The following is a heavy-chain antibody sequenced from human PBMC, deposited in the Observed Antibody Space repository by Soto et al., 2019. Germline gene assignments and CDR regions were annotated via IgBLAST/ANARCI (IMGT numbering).Heavy chain of an antibody. CDR3: AREIRGAIGPLDY. CDR1: GFTFSAYS. J-gene: IGHJ4*02. Sequence: QVELVESGGGVVQPGTSLRLSCAASGFTFSAYSINWVRQSPGKGLEWVAVVSYDGSLKFCADSVKGRFAISRDNSMNTVYLQMNSLSPDDTAVYYCAREIRGAIGPLDYWGQGTLVTVSS. D-gene: IGHD2-21*01. V-gene: IGHV3-30*09. CDR2: VSYDGSLK.